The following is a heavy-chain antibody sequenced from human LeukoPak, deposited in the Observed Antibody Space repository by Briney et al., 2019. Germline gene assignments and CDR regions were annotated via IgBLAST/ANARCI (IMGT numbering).Heavy chain of an antibody. CDR1: GFTFSSYG. V-gene: IGHV3-30*19. Sequence: GGSLRLSCVASGFTFSSYGMHWVRQAPGKWLEWVAVISYDGSNKYYADSVKGRFTISRDNSKNTLYLQMNSLRAEDTAVYYCARDVRRGQWPPGYWGQGTLVTVSS. J-gene: IGHJ4*02. CDR2: ISYDGSNK. D-gene: IGHD6-19*01. CDR3: ARDVRRGQWPPGY.